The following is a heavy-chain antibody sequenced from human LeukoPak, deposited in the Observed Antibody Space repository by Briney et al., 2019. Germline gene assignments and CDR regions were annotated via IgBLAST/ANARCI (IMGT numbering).Heavy chain of an antibody. V-gene: IGHV3-74*01. Sequence: GGYLRLSCVASGFTFSNYWMHWVRQPPGKGLVWVSRIYVDGRTTNYADSVKGRFTISRDNAKNTVYLEMNSLSVEDTATYYCIRDFRSADLWGQGTLVTVTS. CDR1: GFTFSNYW. J-gene: IGHJ5*02. CDR2: IYVDGRTT. CDR3: IRDFRSADL.